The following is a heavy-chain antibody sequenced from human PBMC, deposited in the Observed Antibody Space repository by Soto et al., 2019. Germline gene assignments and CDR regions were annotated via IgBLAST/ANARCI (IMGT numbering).Heavy chain of an antibody. D-gene: IGHD3-3*01. CDR1: GGSISSYY. CDR2: IYYSGTTT. V-gene: IGHV4-59*12. Sequence: PSETLSLTCTVSGGSISSYYWSWIRQPPGKGLEWMGYIYYSGTTTNYNPSLKSRVTLSVDTSKNQFSLKLSSVTAADTAVYYCARGPPYDFWSGYYPFDPWGQGTLVTVSS. J-gene: IGHJ5*02. CDR3: ARGPPYDFWSGYYPFDP.